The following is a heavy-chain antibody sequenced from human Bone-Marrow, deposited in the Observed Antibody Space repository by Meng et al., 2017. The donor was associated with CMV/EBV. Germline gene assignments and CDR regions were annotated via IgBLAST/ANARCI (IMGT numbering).Heavy chain of an antibody. J-gene: IGHJ4*02. CDR3: AGECDYGGNPPGD. CDR2: IHYSGGR. V-gene: IGHV4-39*07. CDR1: GGPISSCNYY. Sequence: SETLSLTCTVSGGPISSCNYYWGWTRQPPGKGLEWIGNIHYSGGRYYSPSLKSRITMSMDTSKNQVSPSLRSVTAADTAVYYCAGECDYGGNPPGDWGQGTLVTVSS. D-gene: IGHD4-23*01.